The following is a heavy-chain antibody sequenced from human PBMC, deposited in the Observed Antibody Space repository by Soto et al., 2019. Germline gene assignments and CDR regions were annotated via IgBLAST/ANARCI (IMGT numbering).Heavy chain of an antibody. J-gene: IGHJ5*02. CDR3: ARGSSGWCRVRWFDP. CDR2: INHSGST. D-gene: IGHD6-19*01. CDR1: GGSFSGYY. Sequence: SETLSLTCAVYGGSFSGYYWSWIRQPPGKGLEWIGEINHSGSTNYNPSLKSRVTISVDTSKNQFSLKLSSVTAADTAVYYCARGSSGWCRVRWFDPWGQGTLVTVSS. V-gene: IGHV4-34*01.